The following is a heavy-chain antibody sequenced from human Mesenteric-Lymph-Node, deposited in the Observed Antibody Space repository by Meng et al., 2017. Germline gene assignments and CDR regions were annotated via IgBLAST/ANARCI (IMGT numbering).Heavy chain of an antibody. CDR1: GGSFSGYY. D-gene: IGHD4-17*01. Sequence: GQLQQWGAGLLKPSETLSLTCAVYGGSFSGYYWSWIRQPPGKGLEWIGEINHSGSTNYNPSLKSRVTISVDTYKNQFSLKLSSVTAADTAVYYCARRYGASTYNWFDPWGQGTLVTVSS. CDR2: INHSGST. V-gene: IGHV4-34*01. J-gene: IGHJ5*02. CDR3: ARRYGASTYNWFDP.